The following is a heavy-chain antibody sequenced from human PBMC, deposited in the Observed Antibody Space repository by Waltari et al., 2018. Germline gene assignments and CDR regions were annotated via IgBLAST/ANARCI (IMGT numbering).Heavy chain of an antibody. CDR2: IYYSGST. D-gene: IGHD3-10*01. CDR1: GGSISSSSYY. J-gene: IGHJ4*02. CDR3: ARRRKVRGAIFDY. Sequence: QLQLQESGPGLVKPSETLSLTCTVSGGSISSSSYYCGWIRQPPGKGLEWIAGIYYSGSTYYNPSLKSRVTISVDTSKNQFSLKLSSVTAADTAVYYCARRRKVRGAIFDYWGQGTLVTVSS. V-gene: IGHV4-39*01.